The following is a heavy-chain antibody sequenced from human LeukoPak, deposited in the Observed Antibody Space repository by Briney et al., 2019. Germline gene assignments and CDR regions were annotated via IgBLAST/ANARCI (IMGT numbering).Heavy chain of an antibody. CDR2: INAGNGNT. V-gene: IGHV1-3*01. CDR3: ARDADGIVATITEGYPDY. J-gene: IGHJ4*02. CDR1: GYTFTSYA. Sequence: GASVKVSCKASGYTFTSYAMHWVRQAPGQRLEWMGWINAGNGNTKYSQKFQGRVTITRDTSASTAYMELSSLRSEDTAVYYCARDADGIVATITEGYPDYWGQGTLVTVSS. D-gene: IGHD5-12*01.